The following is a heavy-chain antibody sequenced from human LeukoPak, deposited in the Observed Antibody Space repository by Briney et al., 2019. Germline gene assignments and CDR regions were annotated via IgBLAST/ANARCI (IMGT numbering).Heavy chain of an antibody. D-gene: IGHD6-19*01. CDR3: ARDSFISLKSRRAVARSNWFDP. J-gene: IGHJ5*02. V-gene: IGHV1-69*13. CDR1: GGTFSSYA. Sequence: ASVKVSCTASGGTFSSYAISWVRQAPGQGLEWMGGIIPIFGTANYAQKFQGRVTITADESTSTAYMELSSLRSEDTAVYYCARDSFISLKSRRAVARSNWFDPWGQGTLVTVSS. CDR2: IIPIFGTA.